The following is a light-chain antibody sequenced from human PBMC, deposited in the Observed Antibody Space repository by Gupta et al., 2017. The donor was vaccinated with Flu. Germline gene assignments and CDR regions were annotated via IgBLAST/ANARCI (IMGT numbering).Light chain of an antibody. J-gene: IGLJ2*01. CDR2: EVT. CDR1: SSAVGGYNY. Sequence: VTISCTGTSSAVGGYNYVSWYQHHPGKAPKLMMYEVTKRPSGVPDRFSGSKSGNTASLTVSGLQAEDEADYYCSSYGGSNTYALFGGGTQLTVL. V-gene: IGLV2-8*01. CDR3: SSYGGSNTYAL.